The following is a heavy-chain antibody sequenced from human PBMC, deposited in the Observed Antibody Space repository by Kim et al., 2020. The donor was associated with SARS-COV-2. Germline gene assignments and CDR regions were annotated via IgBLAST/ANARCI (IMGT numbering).Heavy chain of an antibody. CDR1: GGSFSGYY. D-gene: IGHD2-2*01. CDR2: INHSGST. J-gene: IGHJ4*02. V-gene: IGHV4-34*01. Sequence: SETLSLTCAVYGGSFSGYYWSWIRQPPGKGLEWIGEINHSGSTNYNPSLKSRVTISVDTSKNQFSLKLSSVTAADTAVYYCARAPQGYCSSTSCYPAPFDYWGQGTLVTVSS. CDR3: ARAPQGYCSSTSCYPAPFDY.